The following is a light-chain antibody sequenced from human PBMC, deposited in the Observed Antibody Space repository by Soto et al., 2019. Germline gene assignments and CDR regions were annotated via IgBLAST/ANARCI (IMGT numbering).Light chain of an antibody. V-gene: IGLV2-8*01. Sequence: QSALTQPPSASGSPGQSVTISCTGTSSDVGAYNYVSWYQQHPGKAPKLMIYEVTKRPSGVPDRFSGSKSGYTASLTVSGLQAEDEADYYCSSYTGTYTYVFGTGTKVT. CDR3: SSYTGTYTYV. J-gene: IGLJ1*01. CDR1: SSDVGAYNY. CDR2: EVT.